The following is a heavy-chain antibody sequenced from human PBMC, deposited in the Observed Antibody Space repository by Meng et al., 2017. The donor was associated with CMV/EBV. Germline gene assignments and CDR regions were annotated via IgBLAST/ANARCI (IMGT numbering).Heavy chain of an antibody. CDR1: GYSISSGYY. CDR2: IYHSGST. J-gene: IGHJ5*02. V-gene: IGHV4-38-2*02. CDR3: ARVSSGGVGAAAMWFDP. D-gene: IGHD6-13*01. Sequence: SETLSLTCTVSGYSISSGYYWGWIRQPPGKGLEWIGSIYHSGSTYYNPSRKSRVTISVDTSKNQFSLKLSSVTAADTAVYYCARVSSGGVGAAAMWFDPWGQGTLVTVSS.